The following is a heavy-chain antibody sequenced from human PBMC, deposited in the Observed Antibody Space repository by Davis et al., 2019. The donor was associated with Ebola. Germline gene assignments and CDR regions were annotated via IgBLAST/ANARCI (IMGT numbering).Heavy chain of an antibody. Sequence: ASVKVSCKASGYTFADCYIHWVRLAPGQGLEWMGIINPSGGSTSYAQKFQGRVTMTRDTSTSTVYMELSSLRSEDTAVYYCARAPTWSQINYYCFDYWGQGTLVAVSS. CDR2: INPSGGST. J-gene: IGHJ4*02. V-gene: IGHV1-46*01. D-gene: IGHD3-10*01. CDR1: GYTFADCY. CDR3: ARAPTWSQINYYCFDY.